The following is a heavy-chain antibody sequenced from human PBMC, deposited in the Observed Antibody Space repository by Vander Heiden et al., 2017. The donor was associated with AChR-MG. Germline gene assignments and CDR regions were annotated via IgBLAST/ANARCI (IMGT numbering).Heavy chain of an antibody. V-gene: IGHV3-23*01. CDR2: IGGSGRVT. D-gene: IGHD6-19*01. Sequence: DVQLLESGGGLVQPGGSLTLSCAASGFTFANYAMTWVRQAPGKGLEWVSDIGGSGRVTYYADSVKGRFTISRDNSMDTLYLQMNSLRAEDTAVYYCAKPYSGGWNYFDYWGQGTLVTVSS. CDR1: GFTFANYA. J-gene: IGHJ4*02. CDR3: AKPYSGGWNYFDY.